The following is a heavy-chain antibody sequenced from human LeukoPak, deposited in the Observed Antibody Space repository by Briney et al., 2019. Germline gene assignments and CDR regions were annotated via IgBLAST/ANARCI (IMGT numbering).Heavy chain of an antibody. D-gene: IGHD2-2*01. J-gene: IGHJ5*02. CDR3: AKAAYDCSSTSCYGPGGFDP. V-gene: IGHV3-30*18. CDR1: GFTFSSYG. CDR2: ISYDGSNK. Sequence: GRSLRLSCAASGFTFSSYGMHWVRQAPGKGPEWVAVISYDGSNKYYADSVKGRFTISRDNSKNTLYLQMNSLRAEDTAVYYCAKAAYDCSSTSCYGPGGFDPWGQGTLVTVSS.